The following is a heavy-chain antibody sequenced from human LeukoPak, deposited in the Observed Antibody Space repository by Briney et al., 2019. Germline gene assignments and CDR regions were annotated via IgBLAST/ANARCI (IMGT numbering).Heavy chain of an antibody. CDR1: GFTFSSYS. CDR2: ISSSSSDM. V-gene: IGHV3-21*01. Sequence: PGGSLRLSCAASGFTFSSYSMNWVRQAPGKGLEWVSAISSSSSDMYYADSVQGRFTISRDNAKNSLYLQMSSMRAEDTAVYYCARDSYDILTGYPAHWGQGILVTVSS. D-gene: IGHD3-9*01. CDR3: ARDSYDILTGYPAH. J-gene: IGHJ4*02.